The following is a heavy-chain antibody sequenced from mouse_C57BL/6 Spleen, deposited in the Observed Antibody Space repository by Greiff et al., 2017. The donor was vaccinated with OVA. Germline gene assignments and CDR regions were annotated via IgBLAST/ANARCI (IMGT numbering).Heavy chain of an antibody. V-gene: IGHV1-82*01. D-gene: IGHD4-1*02. Sequence: VQLQESGPELVKPGASVKISCKASGYAFSSSWMNWVKQRPGKGLEWIGRIYPGDGDTNYNGKFKGKATLTADKSSSTAYMQLSSLTSEDSAVYFCARQLGEYWGQGTSVTVSS. J-gene: IGHJ4*01. CDR2: IYPGDGDT. CDR3: ARQLGEY. CDR1: GYAFSSSW.